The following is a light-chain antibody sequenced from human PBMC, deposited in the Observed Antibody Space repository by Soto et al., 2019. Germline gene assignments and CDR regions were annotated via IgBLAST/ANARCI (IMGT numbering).Light chain of an antibody. CDR2: EVS. Sequence: QSALTQPPSASGSPGQSVTISCTGTSSDVGGYNYVSWYQQHPGKAPKLMISEVSQRSSGVPDRFSGSKSGNTASLTVSGLQAEDEADYYCSSFAGNNNVVFGGGTKLTVL. CDR1: SSDVGGYNY. J-gene: IGLJ2*01. V-gene: IGLV2-8*01. CDR3: SSFAGNNNVV.